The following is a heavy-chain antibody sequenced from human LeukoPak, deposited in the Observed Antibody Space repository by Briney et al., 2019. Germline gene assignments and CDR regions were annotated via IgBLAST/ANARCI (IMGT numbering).Heavy chain of an antibody. D-gene: IGHD6-13*01. CDR3: AKEKKIPPHWQQLFAFDI. CDR2: ISGDGGST. Sequence: WVSLISGDGGSTYYADSVKDRFTISRDNSKNSLYLQMNRLRNEDTALYYCAKEKKIPPHWQQLFAFDIWGQGTMVTVSS. J-gene: IGHJ3*02. V-gene: IGHV3-43*02.